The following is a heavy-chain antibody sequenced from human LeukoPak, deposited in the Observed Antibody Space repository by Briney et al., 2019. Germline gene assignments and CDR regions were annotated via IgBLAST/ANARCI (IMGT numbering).Heavy chain of an antibody. J-gene: IGHJ4*02. V-gene: IGHV1-8*02. CDR1: GYTFTSYA. CDR2: MNPNSGNT. Sequence: ASVEVSCKASGYTFTSYAMHWVRQAPGQGLEWMGWMNPNSGNTGYAQKFQGRVTMTRNTSISTAYMELSSLRSEDTAVYYCARGSPGGYSYGSEFDYWGQGTLVTVSS. D-gene: IGHD5-18*01. CDR3: ARGSPGGYSYGSEFDY.